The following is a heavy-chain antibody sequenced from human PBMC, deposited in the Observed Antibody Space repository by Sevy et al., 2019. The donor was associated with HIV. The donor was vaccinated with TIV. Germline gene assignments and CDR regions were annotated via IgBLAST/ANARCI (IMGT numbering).Heavy chain of an antibody. CDR2: IYYSGTT. CDR1: GGSLTFYY. Sequence: SETLSLSCTVSGGSLTFYYWSWMRQPPGKGLEWIGYIYYSGTTGNTNYNPSLKSRVTISVDASKNQLSLKLVSVTAADAAVYYCARGGSKPNGMDVWGQGTTVTVSS. D-gene: IGHD1-26*01. J-gene: IGHJ6*02. CDR3: ARGGSKPNGMDV. V-gene: IGHV4-59*01.